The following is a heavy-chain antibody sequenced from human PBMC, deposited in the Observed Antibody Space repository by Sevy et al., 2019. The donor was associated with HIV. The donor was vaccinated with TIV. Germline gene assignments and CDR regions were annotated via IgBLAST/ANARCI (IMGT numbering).Heavy chain of an antibody. CDR3: ARAGYYSGFYDILTGLDY. J-gene: IGHJ4*02. D-gene: IGHD3-9*01. Sequence: ASVKVSCKASGYTFTGYYMHWVRQAPGQGLEWMGWISVYNGNTNYAQKLQARVTMTTDTSTSTAYMELRSLRSDDTAVYYCARAGYYSGFYDILTGLDYWGQGTLVTVSS. CDR1: GYTFTGYY. V-gene: IGHV1-18*04. CDR2: ISVYNGNT.